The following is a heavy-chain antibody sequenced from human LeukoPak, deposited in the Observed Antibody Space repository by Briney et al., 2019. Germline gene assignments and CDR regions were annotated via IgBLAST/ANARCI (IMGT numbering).Heavy chain of an antibody. J-gene: IGHJ4*02. D-gene: IGHD3-9*01. V-gene: IGHV3-48*02. CDR1: GFSFTDYP. CDR2: IRTAAEGAQYA. CDR3: ATDQRYAFDY. Sequence: PGGSLRLSCATSGFSFTDYPMNWVPQAPGKGLEGISNIRTAAEGAQYAYYADSVKGRVTISRDDGKNTLYLHMNSLRDDDTAVYYCATDQRYAFDYWGQGILVTVSS.